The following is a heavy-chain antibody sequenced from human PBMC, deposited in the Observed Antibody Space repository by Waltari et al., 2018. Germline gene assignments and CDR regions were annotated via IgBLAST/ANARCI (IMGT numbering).Heavy chain of an antibody. J-gene: IGHJ4*02. CDR2: INPNSGDT. D-gene: IGHD3-3*01. Sequence: QVQLVQSGAEVKKSGASVKVPCKASGYTFPDFFIHWVRQAPGQGLEWMGRINPNSGDTSYAQRFQGRVTMTGDTSITTAYMELTGLRSDDTAIYYCARSGGGTTTFGVAEWGQGSLVTVSS. CDR3: ARSGGGTTTFGVAE. CDR1: GYTFPDFF. V-gene: IGHV1-2*06.